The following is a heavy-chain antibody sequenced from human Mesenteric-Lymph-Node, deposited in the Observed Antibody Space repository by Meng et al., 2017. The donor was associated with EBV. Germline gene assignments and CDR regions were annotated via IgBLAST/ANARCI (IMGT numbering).Heavy chain of an antibody. CDR3: TTDLNWNDVSF. CDR1: GFTFSSYA. V-gene: IGHV3-23*04. CDR2: ISGSGDNT. J-gene: IGHJ4*02. D-gene: IGHD1-1*01. Sequence: EXQLVEXXXDLVQPGXSLRLSCAASGFTFSSYAMSWVRQAPGKGLEWVSAISGSGDNTYHADSVKGRFTISRDNSKNTLYLQMNSLRAEDTAVYYCTTDLNWNDVSFWGQGALVTVAS.